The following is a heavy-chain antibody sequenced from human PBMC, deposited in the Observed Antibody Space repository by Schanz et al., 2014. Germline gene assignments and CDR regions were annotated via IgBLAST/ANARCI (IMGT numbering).Heavy chain of an antibody. Sequence: EVQLLESGGGLVQPGGSLRLSCAASGFTLSNYAMSWVRPAPGKGLEWVSALSEGGGGTHYADSVRGRFTISSDSSKNTLYLQMSSLRADDTAVYYCAKAADWPVTRFDPWGQGTLVTVSS. CDR2: LSEGGGGT. D-gene: IGHD3-9*01. CDR1: GFTLSNYA. CDR3: AKAADWPVTRFDP. V-gene: IGHV3-23*01. J-gene: IGHJ5*02.